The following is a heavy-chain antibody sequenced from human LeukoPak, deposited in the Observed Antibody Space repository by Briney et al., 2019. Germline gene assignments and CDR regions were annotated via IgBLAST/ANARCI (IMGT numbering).Heavy chain of an antibody. D-gene: IGHD3-22*01. J-gene: IGHJ4*02. CDR1: GYTFTGHY. CDR2: INPNSGGT. V-gene: IGHV1-2*06. CDR3: ARVSGGYYDSSGYYSLGY. Sequence: ASVKVSCKASGYTFTGHYMHWVRQAPGQGLEWMGRINPNSGGTNYAQKFQGRVTMTRDTSISTAYMELSRLRSYDTAVYYCARVSGGYYDSSGYYSLGYWGQGTLVTVSS.